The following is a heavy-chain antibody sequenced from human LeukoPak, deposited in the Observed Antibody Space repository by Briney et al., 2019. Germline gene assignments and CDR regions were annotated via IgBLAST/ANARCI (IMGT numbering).Heavy chain of an antibody. CDR3: ARAAGYYDSSGYYGFDY. CDR1: GYSISSGYY. D-gene: IGHD3-22*01. J-gene: IGHJ4*02. CDR2: INHSGST. Sequence: SETLSLTCTVSGYSISSGYYWSWIRQPPGKGLEWIGEINHSGSTNYNPSLKSRVTISVDTSKNQFSLKLSSVTAADTAVYYCARAAGYYDSSGYYGFDYWGQGTLVTVSS. V-gene: IGHV4-38-2*02.